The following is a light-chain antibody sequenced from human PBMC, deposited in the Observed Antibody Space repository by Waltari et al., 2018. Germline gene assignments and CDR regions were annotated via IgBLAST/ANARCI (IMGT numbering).Light chain of an antibody. CDR2: WAS. Sequence: DMVMTQSPDSLAVSLVERPTINCKFSQSVVFGPNSKNYLSWVQQNPGQHPKRVISWASTRESGVPERFSGSGSGADLTLTIRSLQAADVALQYSQHFYNSPFTFGGGTKVEIK. CDR1: QSVVFGPNSKNY. J-gene: IGKJ4*01. CDR3: QHFYNSPFT. V-gene: IGKV4-1*01.